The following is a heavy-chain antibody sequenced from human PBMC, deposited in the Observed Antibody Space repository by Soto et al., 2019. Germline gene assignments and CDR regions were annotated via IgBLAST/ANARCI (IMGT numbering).Heavy chain of an antibody. CDR3: ARGPTVVEIDY. CDR1: GYTFTGYY. V-gene: IGHV1-2*04. J-gene: IGHJ4*02. D-gene: IGHD4-17*01. Sequence: ASVKVSCKASGYTFTGYYMHWVRQAPGQGLEWMGWINPSSGGTNYAQKFQGWVTMTRDTSISTAYMELSRLRSDDTAVYYCARGPTVVEIDYWGQGTLVTVSS. CDR2: INPSSGGT.